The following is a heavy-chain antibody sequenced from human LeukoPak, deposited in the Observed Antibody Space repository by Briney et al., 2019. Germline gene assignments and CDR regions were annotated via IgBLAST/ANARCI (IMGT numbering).Heavy chain of an antibody. CDR3: AREQTTSGSDP. CDR1: GFAFSSYE. Sequence: PGGSRRLSCEASGFAFSSYEMNWVRQAPGKGLEWVSYISGSGSNRDYADSVKGRFTISRDNAKNSLFLQMNSLRAEDTGLYYCAREQTTSGSDPWGQGTLVTVST. CDR2: ISGSGSNR. J-gene: IGHJ5*02. D-gene: IGHD1-14*01. V-gene: IGHV3-48*03.